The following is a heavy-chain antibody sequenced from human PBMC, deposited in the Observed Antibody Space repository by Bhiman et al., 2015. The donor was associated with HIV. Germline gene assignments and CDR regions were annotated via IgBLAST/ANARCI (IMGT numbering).Heavy chain of an antibody. CDR3: AMGDCSGGSCYSFYYYYYVMDV. V-gene: IGHV3-30*02. CDR2: IRYDGSNK. J-gene: IGHJ6*02. CDR1: GFIFSSFG. D-gene: IGHD2-15*01. Sequence: QVQLVESGGGVVQPGGSLRLSCAASGFIFSSFGIHWVRQAPGKGLEWVAFIRYDGSNKYYADSVKGRFTISRDNSKNTLYLQMNSLRAEDTAIYYCAMGDCSGGSCYSFYYYYYVMDVWGQGTTVTVSS.